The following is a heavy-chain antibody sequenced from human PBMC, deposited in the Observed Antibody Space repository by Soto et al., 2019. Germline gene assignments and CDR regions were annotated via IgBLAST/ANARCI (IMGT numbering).Heavy chain of an antibody. J-gene: IGHJ4*02. CDR1: GFSFSSYA. V-gene: IGHV3-23*01. CDR3: AKESRGVAPTVPGY. CDR2: IVGDGGST. D-gene: IGHD1-1*01. Sequence: EVQLLESGGGLVQPGGSLRLSCAASGFSFSSYAMAWVRQAPGKGLEWVSAIVGDGGSTFYADSVLGRFTVSRDNSKNTLYLHMNSLRSEDTAVYYCAKESRGVAPTVPGYWGQGTLVTVSS.